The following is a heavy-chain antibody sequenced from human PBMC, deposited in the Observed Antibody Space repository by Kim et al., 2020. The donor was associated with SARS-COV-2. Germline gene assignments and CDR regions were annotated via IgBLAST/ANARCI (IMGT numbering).Heavy chain of an antibody. CDR3: ATGAAAGKSNWFDP. D-gene: IGHD6-13*01. J-gene: IGHJ5*02. Sequence: AQKFPGRVTMTEDTSTDTAYVELSSLRSEDTAVYYCATGAAAGKSNWFDPWGQGTLVTVSS. V-gene: IGHV1-24*01.